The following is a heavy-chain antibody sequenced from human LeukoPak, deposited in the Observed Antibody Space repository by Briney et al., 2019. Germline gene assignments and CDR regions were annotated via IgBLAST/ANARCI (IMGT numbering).Heavy chain of an antibody. CDR1: GFIFSNYW. CDR3: ARDSSNGGTSSYRQSDY. J-gene: IGHJ4*02. CDR2: MKQDGSEK. D-gene: IGHD3-16*02. V-gene: IGHV3-7*01. Sequence: GGSLRLSCEASGFIFSNYWMSWVRQAPGKGPEWVANMKQDGSEKVYMDSVKGRFIISRDNANNSLYLQMNNLSAEDTAVYYCARDSSNGGTSSYRQSDYWGQGTLVTVSS.